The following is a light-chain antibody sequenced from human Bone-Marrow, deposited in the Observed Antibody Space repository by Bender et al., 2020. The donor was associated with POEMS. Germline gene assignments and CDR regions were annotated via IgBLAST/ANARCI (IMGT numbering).Light chain of an antibody. V-gene: IGLV2-23*02. CDR1: SSDVGRNNY. J-gene: IGLJ2*01. Sequence: QSALTQPPSASGSPGQSVTISCTGTSSDVGRNNYVSWYQQHPGKAPKLIIFEVSERPSGVSSRFSGSKSGNTASLTISGLQAEDEADYYCSSYAGSGTLVVFGGGTKLTVL. CDR3: SSYAGSGTLVV. CDR2: EVS.